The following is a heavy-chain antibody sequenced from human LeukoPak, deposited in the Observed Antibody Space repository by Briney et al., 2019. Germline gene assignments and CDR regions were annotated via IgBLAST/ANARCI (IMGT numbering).Heavy chain of an antibody. V-gene: IGHV3-30*15. Sequence: GGSLRLSCAASGASGFTFNNYAMHWVRQAPGKGLEWVGFISNDGNTKYFADSVKGRFTMSRDNSKNTLYLQMSSLGVDDTAVYYCARDVHYTSSKPGWLFDIWGQGTVVSVSS. CDR2: ISNDGNTK. J-gene: IGHJ3*02. CDR1: GFTFNNYA. CDR3: ARDVHYTSSKPGWLFDI. D-gene: IGHD5-12*01.